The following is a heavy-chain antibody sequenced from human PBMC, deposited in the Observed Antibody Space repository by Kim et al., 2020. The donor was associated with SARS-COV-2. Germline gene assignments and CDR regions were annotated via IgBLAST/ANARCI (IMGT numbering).Heavy chain of an antibody. D-gene: IGHD1-26*01. V-gene: IGHV1-46*01. CDR3: ARAWDQNFDY. CDR2: INPSVGST. J-gene: IGHJ4*02. Sequence: ASVKVSCMASGYTFTNYWMHWVRQAPGQGLEWMGMINPSVGSTRFAQNFQGRVTTTSDTSTSTAYMELSSLRSDDTAVYYCARAWDQNFDYWGQGTLVTVSS. CDR1: GYTFTNYW.